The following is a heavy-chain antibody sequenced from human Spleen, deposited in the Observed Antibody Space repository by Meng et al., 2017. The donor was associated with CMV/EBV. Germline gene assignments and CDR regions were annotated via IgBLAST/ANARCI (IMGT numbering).Heavy chain of an antibody. CDR2: IGTAGDT. D-gene: IGHD1-26*01. CDR1: GFTFSSND. V-gene: IGHV3-13*01. CDR3: ARDGSGSYYSGYYGMDV. Sequence: GGSLRLSCAASGFTFSSNDMHWVRQTTGKGLEWVSAIGTAGDTYYPGSVKGRFTISRENAKNSFYLQMNSLRAGDTAVYYCARDGSGSYYSGYYGMDVWGQGTTVTVSS. J-gene: IGHJ6*02.